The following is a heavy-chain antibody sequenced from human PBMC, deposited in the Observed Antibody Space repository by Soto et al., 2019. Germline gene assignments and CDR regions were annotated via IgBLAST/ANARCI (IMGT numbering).Heavy chain of an antibody. Sequence: GSLRLSGAASGVTFSSFHVNWVRQAPGRGLEWVAYITSSSDTIYYSDSVKGRFTISRDNGKNSLFLQMNSLRDEDTAVYYCARVVVVIPPGYYYAMDVWGQGTTVTVS. J-gene: IGHJ6*02. CDR1: GVTFSSFH. D-gene: IGHD3-22*01. CDR3: ARVVVVIPPGYYYAMDV. V-gene: IGHV3-48*02. CDR2: ITSSSDTI.